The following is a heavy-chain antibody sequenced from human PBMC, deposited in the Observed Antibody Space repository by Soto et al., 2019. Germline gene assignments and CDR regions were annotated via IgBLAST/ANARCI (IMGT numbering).Heavy chain of an antibody. J-gene: IGHJ6*02. CDR1: GGSISSGGYY. D-gene: IGHD1-20*01. Sequence: SEMLSLTCTVSGGSISSGGYYWSWIRQHPGKGLEWIGYIYYSGSTYYNPSLKSRVTISVDTSKNQFSLKLSSVTAADTAVYYCERDLTGTTNYYGMDVWGQGTTVTVSS. V-gene: IGHV4-31*03. CDR2: IYYSGST. CDR3: ERDLTGTTNYYGMDV.